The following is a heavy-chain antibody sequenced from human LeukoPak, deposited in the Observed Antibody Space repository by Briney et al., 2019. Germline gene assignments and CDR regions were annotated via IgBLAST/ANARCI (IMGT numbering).Heavy chain of an antibody. CDR2: IYPGDSET. D-gene: IGHD3-10*01. J-gene: IGHJ6*02. V-gene: IGHV5-51*01. CDR3: ARSGGYYYKSGHRGMDF. Sequence: GESLEISCGGSGYNFADYWIGWVRQMPGKGLEWMGTIYPGDSETIYSPSFQGQVTISADKSISNAYLQWNSLEASDTAMYYCARSGGYYYKSGHRGMDFWGQGTTVTVCS. CDR1: GYNFADYW.